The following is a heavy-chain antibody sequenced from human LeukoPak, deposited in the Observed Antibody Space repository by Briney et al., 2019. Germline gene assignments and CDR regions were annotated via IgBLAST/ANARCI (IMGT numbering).Heavy chain of an antibody. J-gene: IGHJ4*02. CDR1: GFSLNTRGVG. CDR3: AHRKNYYDSSVFDN. Sequence: KRSGPTLVSPTQTLTLTCTFSGFSLNTRGVGVGWIRQPPGRALEWLALIYWDDDRRYSPSLKSRLTITKDTSKNQVVLTMTNMDPVDTATYFCAHRKNYYDSSVFDNWGQGTLVTVSS. V-gene: IGHV2-5*02. D-gene: IGHD3-22*01. CDR2: IYWDDDR.